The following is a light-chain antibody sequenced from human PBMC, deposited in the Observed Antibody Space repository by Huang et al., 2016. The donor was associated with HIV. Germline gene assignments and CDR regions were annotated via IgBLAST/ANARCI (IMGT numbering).Light chain of an antibody. CDR1: QSINSY. CDR3: QQSYNTPHP. J-gene: IGKJ4*01. Sequence: DIQMTQSPSSLSASVGDRVTITCRASQSINSYLTWYQQKPGKAPKLLIYAASSLQSGVPSRFSGSESGTDFTLTISSLQPEDFATYYCQQSYNTPHPFGGGTKVEIK. V-gene: IGKV1-39*01. CDR2: AAS.